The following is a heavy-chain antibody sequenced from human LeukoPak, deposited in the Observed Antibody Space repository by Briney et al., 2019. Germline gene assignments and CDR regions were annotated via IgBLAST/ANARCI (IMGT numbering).Heavy chain of an antibody. V-gene: IGHV4-39*01. J-gene: IGHJ4*02. CDR2: IYYSGST. CDR1: GGSISSSSYY. Sequence: PSETLSLTCTVSGGSISSSSYYWGWIRQPPGKGLEWIGSIYYSGSTYYNPSLKSLATISVNTTKNQFSQTTSPVTAANPPFYFCARLVFGRAVSDYWGQGTLVTVSS. CDR3: ARLVFGRAVSDY. D-gene: IGHD3-16*01.